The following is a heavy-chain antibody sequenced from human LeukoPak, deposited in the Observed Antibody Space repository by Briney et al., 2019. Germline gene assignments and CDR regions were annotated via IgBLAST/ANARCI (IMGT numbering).Heavy chain of an antibody. J-gene: IGHJ6*04. Sequence: GGSLRLSCAASGFTFSSYWMSWVRQAPGKGLEWVSAISGSGGSTYYADSVKGRFTISRDNAKNSLYLQLTSLRAEDTAVYYCATRYCTISACRASSYKSFDVWGKGTTVTVSS. CDR2: ISGSGGST. CDR1: GFTFSSYW. CDR3: ATRYCTISACRASSYKSFDV. V-gene: IGHV3-23*01. D-gene: IGHD2-8*01.